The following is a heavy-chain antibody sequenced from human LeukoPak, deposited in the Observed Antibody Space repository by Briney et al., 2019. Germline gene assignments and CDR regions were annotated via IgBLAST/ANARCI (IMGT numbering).Heavy chain of an antibody. CDR1: AFTFSGYS. D-gene: IGHD2-15*01. CDR3: AKQLGYCSDGSCYFPY. CDR2: ISNNGGYT. J-gene: IGHJ4*02. Sequence: PGGSLRLSCAASAFTFSGYSMNWVRQAPGKGLEWVSAISNNGGYTYYADSVQGRFTISRDNSKSTLCLQMNSLRAEDTAVYYCAKQLGYCSDGSCYFPYWGQGTLVTVSS. V-gene: IGHV3-23*01.